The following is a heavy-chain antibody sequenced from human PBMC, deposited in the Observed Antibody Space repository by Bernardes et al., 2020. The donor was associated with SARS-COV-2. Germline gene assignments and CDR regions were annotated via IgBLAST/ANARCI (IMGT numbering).Heavy chain of an antibody. J-gene: IGHJ4*02. D-gene: IGHD1-26*01. CDR2: FTHTGST. V-gene: IGHV4-34*01. CDR1: GESFRDYY. CDR3: ARGDYSRRYYY. Sequence: SETLSRTCAVYGESFRDYYWSWIRQPPGQGLEWIGEFTHTGSTNFNPSLKRRVTMSLDTSKNQFSLNLSSVTAADTAVYYCARGDYSRRYYYWGQGTLVTVSS.